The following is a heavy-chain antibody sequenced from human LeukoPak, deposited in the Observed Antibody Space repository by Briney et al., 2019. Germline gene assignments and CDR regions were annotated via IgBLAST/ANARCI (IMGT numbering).Heavy chain of an antibody. CDR1: GYTFTSYD. V-gene: IGHV1-8*01. CDR2: MNPNSGNT. Sequence: ASLKVSCKASGYTFTSYDINWVRQATGQGLEWMGWMNPNSGNTGYAQKFQGRVTMTRNTSISTAYMELSSLRSEDTAVYYCATFRVWVDCGGDCYTDYWGQGTLVTVSS. CDR3: ATFRVWVDCGGDCYTDY. J-gene: IGHJ4*02. D-gene: IGHD2-21*02.